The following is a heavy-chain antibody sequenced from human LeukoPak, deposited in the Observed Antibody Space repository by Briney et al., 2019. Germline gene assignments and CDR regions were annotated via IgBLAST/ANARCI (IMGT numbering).Heavy chain of an antibody. CDR1: GFTFSSYE. Sequence: GGSLRLSCAASGFTFSSYEMNWVCPAPGKGREWVSYISSSVSIIYYADSVKGRFTISRDNAKNSVYLQMNSLRAEDTAVYYCATLEVECDYWGQRTLVTVSS. D-gene: IGHD2-15*01. V-gene: IGHV3-48*03. CDR2: ISSSVSII. J-gene: IGHJ4*02. CDR3: ATLEVECDY.